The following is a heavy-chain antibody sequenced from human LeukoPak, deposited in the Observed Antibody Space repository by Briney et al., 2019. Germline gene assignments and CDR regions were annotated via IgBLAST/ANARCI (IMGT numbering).Heavy chain of an antibody. D-gene: IGHD3-10*01. V-gene: IGHV4-4*07. CDR1: GGSISSYY. J-gene: IGHJ4*02. CDR3: AKQKAGAGKGGFYY. CDR2: IYTTGST. Sequence: SETLSLTCTVSGGSISSYYWTWIRQPAGKGLEWIGRIYTTGSTNYNPSLNSRVTMSVDTSKNQFSLKLSSVTAADTAVYYCAKQKAGAGKGGFYYLGQGTLVTVSS.